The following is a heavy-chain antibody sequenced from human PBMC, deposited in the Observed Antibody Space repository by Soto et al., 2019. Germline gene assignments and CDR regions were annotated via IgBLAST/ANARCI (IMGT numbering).Heavy chain of an antibody. V-gene: IGHV1-69*13. CDR1: GGTFSSYA. CDR3: ARLEDSSGYYSYYIDY. J-gene: IGHJ4*02. D-gene: IGHD3-22*01. CDR2: IIPIFGTA. Sequence: SVKVSCKASGGTFSSYAISWVRQAPGQGLEWMGGIIPIFGTANYAQKFQGRVTITADESTSTAYMELSSLRSEDTAVYYCARLEDSSGYYSYYIDYWGQGTLVTVSS.